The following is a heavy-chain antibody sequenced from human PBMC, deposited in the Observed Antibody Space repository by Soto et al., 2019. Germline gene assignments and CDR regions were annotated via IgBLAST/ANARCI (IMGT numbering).Heavy chain of an antibody. Sequence: QITLKESGPTLVEPTQPLTLTCTFSGFSLITTGSGVAWIRQPPGKALEWLALIYWDDDKRYSPSLNSRLTSTKHPSKNQKVLTMTNMDPVATGTYFLVHLMTAVTKFGMAVWGQGTAVSVSS. D-gene: IGHD4-17*01. J-gene: IGHJ6*02. CDR2: IYWDDDK. CDR1: GFSLITTGSG. V-gene: IGHV2-5*02. CDR3: VHLMTAVTKFGMAV.